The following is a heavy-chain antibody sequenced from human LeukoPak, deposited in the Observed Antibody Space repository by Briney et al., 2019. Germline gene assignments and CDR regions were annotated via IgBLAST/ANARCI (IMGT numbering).Heavy chain of an antibody. CDR3: ARLPGYYGSGRYYYYYMDV. V-gene: IGHV4-34*01. D-gene: IGHD3-10*01. J-gene: IGHJ6*03. Sequence: PSETLSLTSAVYGGSFSGYYWSWIRQPPGKGLEWIGEINHSGSTNYNPSLKSRVTISVDRSKNQFSLKLRSVPAADTAVYYCARLPGYYGSGRYYYYYMDVWGKRTTVTVSS. CDR2: INHSGST. CDR1: GGSFSGYY.